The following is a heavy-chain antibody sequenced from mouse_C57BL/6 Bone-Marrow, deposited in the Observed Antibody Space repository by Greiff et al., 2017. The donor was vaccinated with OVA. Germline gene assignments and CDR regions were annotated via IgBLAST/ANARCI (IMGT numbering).Heavy chain of an antibody. J-gene: IGHJ4*01. CDR3: APHYGSNYYAMDY. D-gene: IGHD1-1*01. V-gene: IGHV1-82*01. CDR1: GYAFSSSW. CDR2: IYPGDGDT. Sequence: QVQLQQSGPELVKPGASVKISCKASGYAFSSSWMNWVKQRPGKGLEWIGRIYPGDGDTNYNGKFKGKATLTADKSSSTAYMQLSSLTSEDSAVYFCAPHYGSNYYAMDYWGQGTSVTVSS.